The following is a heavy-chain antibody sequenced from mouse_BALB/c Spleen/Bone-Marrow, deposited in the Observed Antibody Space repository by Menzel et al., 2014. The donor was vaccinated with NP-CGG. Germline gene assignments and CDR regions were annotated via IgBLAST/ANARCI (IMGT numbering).Heavy chain of an antibody. D-gene: IGHD2-3*01. J-gene: IGHJ1*01. Sequence: VQLQQSGAELVKPGASVKLSCKASGYTFTSYYMYWVKQRPGQGLEWIGEINPSNGGTNFNEKFKSKATLTVDKSSSTAYMQLSSLTPEDSAVYYCTRSDGYYVPHWYFDVWGAGTTVTVSS. CDR3: TRSDGYYVPHWYFDV. CDR2: INPSNGGT. V-gene: IGHV1S81*02. CDR1: GYTFTSYY.